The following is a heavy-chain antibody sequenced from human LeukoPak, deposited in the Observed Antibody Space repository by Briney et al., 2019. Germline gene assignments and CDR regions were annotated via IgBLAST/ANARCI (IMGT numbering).Heavy chain of an antibody. CDR3: ARDGVATGDY. D-gene: IGHD5-12*01. CDR1: GFSISGFW. V-gene: IGHV3-7*01. J-gene: IGHJ4*02. Sequence: PGGSLRLSCVGSGFSISGFWMTWVRQAPGKGLEWVANIRGDGSRLYYVDSVKGRFTISRDNAKNSLYLQMDSLRAEDTAVYYCARDGVATGDYWGQGTLVTVSS. CDR2: IRGDGSRL.